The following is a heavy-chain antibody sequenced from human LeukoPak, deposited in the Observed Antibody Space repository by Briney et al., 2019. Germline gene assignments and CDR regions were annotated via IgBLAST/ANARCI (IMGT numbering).Heavy chain of an antibody. J-gene: IGHJ5*02. D-gene: IGHD3-22*01. Sequence: SGTLSLTCAVSGGSISSSNWWSWVRQPPGKGLEWIGEIYHSGSTNYNPSLKSRVTISVDKSKNQFSLKLSSVTAADTAVCYCARGIVVVSNDNNWFDPWGQGTLVTVSS. V-gene: IGHV4-4*02. CDR3: ARGIVVVSNDNNWFDP. CDR2: IYHSGST. CDR1: GGSISSSNW.